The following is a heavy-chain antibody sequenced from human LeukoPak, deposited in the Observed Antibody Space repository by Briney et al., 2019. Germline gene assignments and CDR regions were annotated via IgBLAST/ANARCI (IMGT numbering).Heavy chain of an antibody. CDR2: IRSDGSDT. J-gene: IGHJ4*02. Sequence: GGSLRLSCAASGFTFSDTWMHWVRQAPGKGLVWVSRIRSDGSDTRYAESVKGRFIISRDNAKNTLYLQMNSLRPEDTAVYYCARGRAFFDWGQGTLVIVSS. CDR1: GFTFSDTW. CDR3: ARGRAFFD. V-gene: IGHV3-74*01. D-gene: IGHD3-3*02.